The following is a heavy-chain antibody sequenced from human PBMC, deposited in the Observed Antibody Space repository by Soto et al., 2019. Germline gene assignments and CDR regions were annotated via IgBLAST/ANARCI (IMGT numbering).Heavy chain of an antibody. CDR2: IKQDGSEK. Sequence: GGSLRLSCAASGFTFTTYWMSWVRQAPGKGLEWVANIKQDGSEKNYVDSVRGRFTISRDNAENSLFLQMNSLRVEDTAVYYCARDGLRWIQPYWGLGTLVTVSS. CDR3: ARDGLRWIQPY. J-gene: IGHJ4*02. CDR1: GFTFTTYW. V-gene: IGHV3-7*01. D-gene: IGHD5-18*01.